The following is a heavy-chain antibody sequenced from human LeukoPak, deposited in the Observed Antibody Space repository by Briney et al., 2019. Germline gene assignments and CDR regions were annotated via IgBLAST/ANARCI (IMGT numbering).Heavy chain of an antibody. CDR2: ISPSGGHT. J-gene: IGHJ4*02. V-gene: IGHV3-64*01. CDR3: ARRTGVMWMYDY. Sequence: QSGGSLRLSCAASGFTFNYYSIHWVRQAPGKGLEYVSAISPSGGHTYYANSVKGRFTISRDNSKNTLYLQMGSLRAEDRAVYYCARRTGVMWMYDYWGQGTLVTVSS. D-gene: IGHD3-16*01. CDR1: GFTFNYYS.